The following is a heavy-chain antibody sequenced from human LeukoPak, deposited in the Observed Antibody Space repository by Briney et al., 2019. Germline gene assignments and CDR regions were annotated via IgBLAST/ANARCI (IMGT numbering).Heavy chain of an antibody. CDR3: ARTGGSYFGLDY. CDR2: ISAYNGNT. V-gene: IGHV1-18*04. D-gene: IGHD1-26*01. J-gene: IGHJ4*02. Sequence: ASVKLSCKASGYTFTGYYMHWGRQAPGQGLEWMGWISAYNGNTNYAQKLQGRVTMTTDTSTSTAYMELRSLRSDDTAVYYCARTGGSYFGLDYWSQGTLVTVSS. CDR1: GYTFTGYY.